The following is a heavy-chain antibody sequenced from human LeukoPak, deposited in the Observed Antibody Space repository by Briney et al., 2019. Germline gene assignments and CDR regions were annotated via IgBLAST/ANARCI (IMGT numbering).Heavy chain of an antibody. CDR3: ARAASRSGRGGY. Sequence: SETLSLTCTVSGGYIISYYWSWIRQPPGKGPEYIGYISHSGSTDYNPSLKSRVTISVDTSKSQFSLRLSSVTAADTAVYYCARAASRSGRGGYWGQGTLVTVSS. D-gene: IGHD3-10*01. CDR1: GGYIISYY. CDR2: ISHSGST. V-gene: IGHV4-59*01. J-gene: IGHJ4*02.